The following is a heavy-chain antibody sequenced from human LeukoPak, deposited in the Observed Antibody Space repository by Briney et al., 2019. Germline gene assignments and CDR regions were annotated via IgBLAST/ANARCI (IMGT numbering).Heavy chain of an antibody. CDR3: AKDLGEPYYYDSSGSDP. CDR2: ISGSGGST. J-gene: IGHJ5*02. Sequence: GGSLRLSCAASGFTFSSYGMSWVRQAPGKGLEWVSVISGSGGSTYYADSVKGRFTISRGNSKNTLYLQMNSLRAEDTAVYYCAKDLGEPYYYDSSGSDPWGQGTLVTVSS. D-gene: IGHD3-22*01. V-gene: IGHV3-23*01. CDR1: GFTFSSYG.